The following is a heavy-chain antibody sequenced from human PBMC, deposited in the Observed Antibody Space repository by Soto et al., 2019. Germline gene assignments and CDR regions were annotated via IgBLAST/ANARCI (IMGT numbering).Heavy chain of an antibody. V-gene: IGHV4-39*01. CDR2: SSYNGGT. J-gene: IGHJ4*02. CDR1: TDSSSFTNSY. Sequence: SETLSLTCTVSTDSSSFTNSYWGWIRQPPGKGLQWIGSSSYNGGTFYNPSLKGRAVISFDTSKKQSSLQVTSVTAADTAVYFCARHRIEVVWRGFDFWGQGSPVTVSS. D-gene: IGHD3-10*01. CDR3: ARHRIEVVWRGFDF.